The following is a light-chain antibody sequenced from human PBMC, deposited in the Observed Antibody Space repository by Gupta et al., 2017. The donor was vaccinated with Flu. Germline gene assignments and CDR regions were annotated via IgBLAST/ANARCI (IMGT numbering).Light chain of an antibody. J-gene: IGKJ3*01. V-gene: IGKV2-28*01. CDR2: WGS. CDR3: MQAQQTPFT. Sequence: IACGTIQCLVRNNGYSYLDWYQQKPGQSPQLLIYWGSTRASGIPDRFSGSGSGTDFTLNISRVEAEDVAVYYCMQAQQTPFTFGHGTKVDIK. CDR1: QCLVRNNGYSY.